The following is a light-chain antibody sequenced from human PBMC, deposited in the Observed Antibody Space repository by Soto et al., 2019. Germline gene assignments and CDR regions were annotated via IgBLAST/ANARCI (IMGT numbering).Light chain of an antibody. CDR2: DVS. Sequence: QSVLTQPASGSGFPGQSITITCTETSSDVGGDNYVSWYQQHPGKAPKLMIYDVSTRPSGVSNRFSGSKSGNTASLTISGLQAEDEADYYCTSYVTSSIRYVFGTGTKATVL. CDR3: TSYVTSSIRYV. J-gene: IGLJ1*01. CDR1: SSDVGGDNY. V-gene: IGLV2-14*03.